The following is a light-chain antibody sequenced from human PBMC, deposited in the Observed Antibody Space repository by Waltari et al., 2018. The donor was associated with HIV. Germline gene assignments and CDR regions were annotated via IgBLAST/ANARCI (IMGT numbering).Light chain of an antibody. Sequence: QSALTQPPSASGSPGQSVTISCTGTSSDVGGFDYFSWYQQHPGKAPKLITYEVSKRPSGVPDRFSGSKSGNTASLTVSGLQAEDEADYYCSSYAGSNNVVFGGGTKLTVL. J-gene: IGLJ2*01. CDR1: SSDVGGFDY. V-gene: IGLV2-8*01. CDR3: SSYAGSNNVV. CDR2: EVS.